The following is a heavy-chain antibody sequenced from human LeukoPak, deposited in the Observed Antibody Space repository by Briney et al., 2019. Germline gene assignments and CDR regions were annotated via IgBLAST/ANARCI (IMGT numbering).Heavy chain of an antibody. CDR1: GFTFTSYV. V-gene: IGHV3-23*01. J-gene: IGHJ4*02. D-gene: IGHD6-6*01. CDR2: IAGDGVST. CDR3: AKGSSGGRPYYFDY. Sequence: GGSLRLSCAASGFTFTSYVMSWVRQAPGKGLEWVSAIAGDGVSTYYAESVKGRFTISRGNSKNTLHLQMNSLRAEDTAVYYCAKGSSGGRPYYFDYWGQGTLVTVSS.